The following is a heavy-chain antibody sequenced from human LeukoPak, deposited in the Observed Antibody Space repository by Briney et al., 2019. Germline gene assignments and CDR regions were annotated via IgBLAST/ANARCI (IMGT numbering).Heavy chain of an antibody. V-gene: IGHV4-39*01. J-gene: IGHJ4*02. Sequence: SETLSLTCTVSGGSISSSSYYWGWIRQPPGKGLEWIGSIYYSGSTYYNPSLKSRVTISVDTSKNQFSLKLSSVTAADTAVHYCARGVYGDYTIDYWGQGTLVTVSS. CDR3: ARGVYGDYTIDY. D-gene: IGHD4-17*01. CDR2: IYYSGST. CDR1: GGSISSSSYY.